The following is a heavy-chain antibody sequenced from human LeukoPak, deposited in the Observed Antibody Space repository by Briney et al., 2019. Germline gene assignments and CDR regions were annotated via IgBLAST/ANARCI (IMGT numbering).Heavy chain of an antibody. CDR1: GINLDNYG. V-gene: IGHV3-9*01. J-gene: IGHJ4*02. D-gene: IGHD6-13*01. CDR3: AKDREVVPAGEIDY. CDR2: ISWNNGSI. Sequence: GSSLRLSFTAFGINLDNYGMHWFRKSPGKALDWFSAISWNNGSIDYAASVKGRFTISRDSAKKSLSLQMNSLRPEDTAFYYCAKDREVVPAGEIDYWGRGTLVTVSS.